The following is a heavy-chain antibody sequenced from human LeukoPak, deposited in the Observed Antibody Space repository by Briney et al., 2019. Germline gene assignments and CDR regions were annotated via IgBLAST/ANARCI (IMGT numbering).Heavy chain of an antibody. CDR3: ASRFCVSTTCAYWYFDL. CDR1: GGSISSYY. D-gene: IGHD2-2*01. V-gene: IGHV4-59*08. CDR2: ISHSGST. Sequence: SETLSLTCTVSGGSISSYYWSWIRQPPGKGLEWIGYISHSGSTNYNPSLKSRVTISMDTSKHQYSLKLSSVTAADTAVYYCASRFCVSTTCAYWYFDLWGRGTLVTVSS. J-gene: IGHJ2*01.